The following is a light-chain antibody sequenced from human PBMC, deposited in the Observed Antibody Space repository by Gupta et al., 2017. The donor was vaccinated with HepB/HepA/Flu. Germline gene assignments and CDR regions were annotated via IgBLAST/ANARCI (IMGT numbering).Light chain of an antibody. CDR3: SSYTSSSTPVV. CDR1: ISDVGGYNY. V-gene: IGLV2-14*01. CDR2: DVS. J-gene: IGLJ2*01. Sequence: QSALPQPASVSGSPQPSITISCTGTISDVGGYNYVSWYQQQPGKAPKLMIYDVSNRPSGVSNRFSGSKSGNTASLTIXGXQAEDEXDYYCSSYTSSSTPVVFGGGTKLTVL.